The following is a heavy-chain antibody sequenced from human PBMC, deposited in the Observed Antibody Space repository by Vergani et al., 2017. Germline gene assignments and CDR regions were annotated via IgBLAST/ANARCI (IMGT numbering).Heavy chain of an antibody. Sequence: QLQLQESGPGLVKPSETLSLTCTVSGGSISSGGYYWSWIRQHPGKGLEWIGYIYYSGSTYYNPSLKSRVTISVDTSKNQFSLKLSSVTAADTAVYYCARSDRRGYSYGPPDYWGQGTLVTVSS. CDR1: GGSISSGGYY. CDR2: IYYSGST. CDR3: ARSDRRGYSYGPPDY. J-gene: IGHJ4*02. V-gene: IGHV4-31*03. D-gene: IGHD5-18*01.